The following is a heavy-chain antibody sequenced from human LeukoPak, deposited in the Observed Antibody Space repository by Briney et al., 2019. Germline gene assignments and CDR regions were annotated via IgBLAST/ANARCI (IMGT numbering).Heavy chain of an antibody. CDR2: IYYSGST. CDR3: VSIGYSNYYYGMDV. J-gene: IGHJ6*02. V-gene: IGHV4-39*01. D-gene: IGHD4-11*01. Sequence: SETLSLTCTVSGGSISSSSYYWDWIRQPPGKGLEWIGSIYYSGSTYYNPSLKSRVTISVDTSKNQFSLKLSSVTAADTAVYYCVSIGYSNYYYGMDVWGQGTTVTVSS. CDR1: GGSISSSSYY.